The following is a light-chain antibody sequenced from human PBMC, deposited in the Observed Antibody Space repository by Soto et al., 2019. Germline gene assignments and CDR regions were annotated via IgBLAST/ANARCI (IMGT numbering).Light chain of an antibody. V-gene: IGKV1-5*01. Sequence: DIQMTQSPSALSTSVGDRGSMTCRASQIVSSRLAWYQQKPGKAPKLLIYDASSLESGVPSRFSGSGSGTEFTLTISSLQPDDFATYYCQQYNSYSPKFGQGTKVDIK. CDR1: QIVSSR. CDR3: QQYNSYSPK. CDR2: DAS. J-gene: IGKJ1*01.